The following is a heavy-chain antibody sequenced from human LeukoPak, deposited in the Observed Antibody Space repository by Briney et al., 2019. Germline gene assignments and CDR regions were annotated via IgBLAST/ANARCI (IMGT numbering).Heavy chain of an antibody. Sequence: PSQTLSLTCTVSGGSISSGSYYWSWIRQPPGKGLEWIGYIYYSGSTNYNPSLKSRVTISVDTSKNQFSLKLSSVTAADTAVYYCARTKSWDPNFDYWGQGTLVTVSS. CDR2: IYYSGST. V-gene: IGHV4-61*01. CDR1: GGSISSGSYY. J-gene: IGHJ4*02. CDR3: ARTKSWDPNFDY. D-gene: IGHD1-26*01.